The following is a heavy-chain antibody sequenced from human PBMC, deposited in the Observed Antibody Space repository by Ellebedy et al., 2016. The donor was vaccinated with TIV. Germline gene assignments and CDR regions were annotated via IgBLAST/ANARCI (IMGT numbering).Heavy chain of an antibody. CDR2: ISDSGGNT. CDR1: GLTFSSHA. D-gene: IGHD4-23*01. CDR3: ARDPVGVGPAFDI. J-gene: IGHJ3*02. Sequence: PGGSLRLSCAASGLTFSSHAMSWVRQAPGKGLEWVSSISDSGGNTYYADPVKGRFTISRDNSKNTLYLQMNSLRPEDTAVYYCARDPVGVGPAFDIWGQGTMVTVSS. V-gene: IGHV3-23*01.